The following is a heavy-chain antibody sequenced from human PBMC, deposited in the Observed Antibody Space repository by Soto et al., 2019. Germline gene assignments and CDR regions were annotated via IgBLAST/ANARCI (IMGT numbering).Heavy chain of an antibody. CDR1: GESISSSSYD. CDR3: ARQRTTVVTQAYFNH. Sequence: SETLSLTCIVSGESISSSSYDWGWIRQPPRKSLAWVASIYYTGRPYYNPSFKSRVTISTGTSKHPFSLKLSSVTATDTAVYYCARQRTTVVTQAYFNHWGQGALVTVSS. J-gene: IGHJ4*02. D-gene: IGHD2-21*02. V-gene: IGHV4-39*01. CDR2: IYYTGRP.